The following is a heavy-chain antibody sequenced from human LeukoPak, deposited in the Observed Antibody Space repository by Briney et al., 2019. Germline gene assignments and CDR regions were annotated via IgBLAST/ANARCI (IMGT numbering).Heavy chain of an antibody. CDR2: ISSSSSTI. D-gene: IGHD5-24*01. Sequence: PGGSLRLSCAASGFTFSSYSMNWVRQAPGKGLEWVPYISSSSSTIYYADSVKGQFTISRDNAKNSLYLQMNSLRAEDTAVYYCARGGGKRWLQIDYWGQGTLVTVSS. J-gene: IGHJ4*02. CDR1: GFTFSSYS. CDR3: ARGGGKRWLQIDY. V-gene: IGHV3-48*01.